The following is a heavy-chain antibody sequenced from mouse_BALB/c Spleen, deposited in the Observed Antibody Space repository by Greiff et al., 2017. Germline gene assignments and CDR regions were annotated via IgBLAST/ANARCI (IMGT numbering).Heavy chain of an antibody. J-gene: IGHJ3*01. CDR1: GYTFTEYI. V-gene: IGHV1-62-2*01. Sequence: QVQLKESGAGLVKPGASVKLSCKASGYTFTEYIIHWVKQRSGQGLEWIGWFYPGSGSIKYNEKFKDKATLTADKSSSTVYMELSRLTSEDSAVYCWARHGGLYLFYEYDAWFAYWGQGTLVTVSA. D-gene: IGHD2-4*01. CDR2: FYPGSGSI. CDR3: ARHGGLYLFYEYDAWFAY.